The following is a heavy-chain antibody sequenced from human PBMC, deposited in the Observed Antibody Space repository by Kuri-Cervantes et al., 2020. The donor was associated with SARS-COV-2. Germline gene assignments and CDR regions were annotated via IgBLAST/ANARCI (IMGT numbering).Heavy chain of an antibody. CDR1: GFTFSSYA. J-gene: IGHJ4*02. V-gene: IGHV3-23*01. CDR2: ISGSGGST. CDR3: AKDRVGVQDF. D-gene: IGHD2-21*01. Sequence: GGSLRLSCAASGFTFSSYAMSWVRQAPGKGLEWVSAISGSGGSTYYADSVKGRLTISRDNSQNTLYLHMKSLRSEDTAMYYCAKDRVGVQDFWGQGTLVTVSS.